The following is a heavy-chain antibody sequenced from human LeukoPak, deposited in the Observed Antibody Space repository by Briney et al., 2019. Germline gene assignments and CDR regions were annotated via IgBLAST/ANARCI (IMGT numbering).Heavy chain of an antibody. D-gene: IGHD3-22*01. Sequence: GGSLRLSCAASGFTSSIYAMSWVRQAPGKGLEWVSSISSKGELTFYADSVKGRFTISRDNSESTLYLQMNILRAEDTAIYYCTRDRPNYYGSDGHYYRRNGDYWGQGTLVTVSS. J-gene: IGHJ4*02. CDR2: ISSKGELT. CDR3: TRDRPNYYGSDGHYYRRNGDY. V-gene: IGHV3-23*01. CDR1: GFTSSIYA.